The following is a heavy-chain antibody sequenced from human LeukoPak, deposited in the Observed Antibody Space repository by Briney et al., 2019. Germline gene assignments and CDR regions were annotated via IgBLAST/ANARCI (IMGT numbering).Heavy chain of an antibody. CDR1: GGSISGYY. J-gene: IGHJ6*02. Sequence: PSETLSLTCTVSGGSISGYYWSWIRQPPGKGLEWIGYIYYSGSTNYNPSLKSRVTISVDTSKNQFSLKLSSVTAADTAVYHCARHSGSYLYYRMDVWGQGTTVTVSS. V-gene: IGHV4-59*08. CDR3: ARHSGSYLYYRMDV. CDR2: IYYSGST. D-gene: IGHD1-26*01.